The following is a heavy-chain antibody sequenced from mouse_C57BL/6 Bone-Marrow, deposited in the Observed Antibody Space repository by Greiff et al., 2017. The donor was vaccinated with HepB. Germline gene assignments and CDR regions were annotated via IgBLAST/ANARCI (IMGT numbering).Heavy chain of an antibody. V-gene: IGHV10-3*01. D-gene: IGHD1-1*01. CDR1: GFTFNTYA. CDR2: IRSKSSNYAT. J-gene: IGHJ2*01. CDR3: VRDGGTVVSFYY. Sequence: EVQLQESGGGLVQPKGSLKLSCAASGFTFNTYAMHWVRQAPGKGLEWVARIRSKSSNYATYYADSVKDRFTISRDDSQSMLYLQMNNLKTEDIAMYFCVRDGGTVVSFYYWGPGTTLTVSS.